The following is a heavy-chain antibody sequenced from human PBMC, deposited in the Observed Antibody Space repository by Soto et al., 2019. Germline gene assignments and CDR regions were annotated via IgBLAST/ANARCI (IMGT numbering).Heavy chain of an antibody. Sequence: GGSLRLSCAASGFTFSSYAMSWVRQAPGKGLEWVSAIGGSGGYTYYADSVKGRFTISRDNAKNSLWLQMNSLRAEDTAVYHCVRVGDSASRMHDYCGQGTLVTVSS. CDR3: VRVGDSASRMHDY. CDR2: IGGSGGYT. V-gene: IGHV3-23*01. CDR1: GFTFSSYA. J-gene: IGHJ4*02. D-gene: IGHD2-21*02.